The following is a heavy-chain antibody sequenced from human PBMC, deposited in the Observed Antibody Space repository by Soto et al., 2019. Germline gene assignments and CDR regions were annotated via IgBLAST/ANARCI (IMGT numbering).Heavy chain of an antibody. CDR1: GDPLHIGGYY. V-gene: IGHV4-31*03. Sequence: PSETLSLTCSVSGDPLHIGGYYWTWIRQRPGEGLEWMGYIYYTGKTYYNPSLESRLTMSVDRPKNQFSLKLNSVTAADTAVYYCGRDLTSNANCIDPWGQGTLVTVSS. CDR2: IYYTGKT. CDR3: GRDLTSNANCIDP. D-gene: IGHD2-2*01. J-gene: IGHJ5*02.